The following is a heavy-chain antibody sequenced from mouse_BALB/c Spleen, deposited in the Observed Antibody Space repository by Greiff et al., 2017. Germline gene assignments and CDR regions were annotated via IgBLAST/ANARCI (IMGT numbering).Heavy chain of an antibody. Sequence: EVMLVESGGGLVKPGGSLKLSCAASGFTFSDYYMYWVRQTPEKRLEWVATISDGGSYTYYPDSVKGRFTISRDNAKNNLYLQMSSLKSEDTAMYYCARAGYDYEGYAMDYWGQGTSVTVSS. J-gene: IGHJ4*01. D-gene: IGHD2-4*01. V-gene: IGHV5-4*02. CDR3: ARAGYDYEGYAMDY. CDR1: GFTFSDYY. CDR2: ISDGGSYT.